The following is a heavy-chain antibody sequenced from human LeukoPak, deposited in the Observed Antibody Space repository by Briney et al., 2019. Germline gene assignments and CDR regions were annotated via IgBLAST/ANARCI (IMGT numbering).Heavy chain of an antibody. V-gene: IGHV3-30*18. J-gene: IGHJ4*02. CDR2: ISYDGSNK. Sequence: GGSLRLSCAASGFTFSSYGMHWVRQAPGKGLEWVAVISYDGSNKYYADSVKGRFTISRDNSKNTLYLQMNSLRAEDTAVYYCAKDKSGSYHYRRYFDYWGQGTLVTVS. D-gene: IGHD1-26*01. CDR1: GFTFSSYG. CDR3: AKDKSGSYHYRRYFDY.